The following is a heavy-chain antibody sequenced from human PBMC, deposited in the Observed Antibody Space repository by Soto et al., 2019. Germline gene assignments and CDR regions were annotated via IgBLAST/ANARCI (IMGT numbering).Heavy chain of an antibody. CDR3: ARLVVAGSPREY. V-gene: IGHV1-18*04. J-gene: IGHJ4*02. CDR1: GYPFSSYG. D-gene: IGHD1-26*01. CDR2: TSAFYGNS. Sequence: ASVKVSCKASGYPFSSYGITWVRQAPGQGLEWMGWTSAFYGNSTYSEKFQGRVTMTIDTSTTTAYMDLRSLKSDDTAVYYCARLVVAGSPREYWGMGNMISVST.